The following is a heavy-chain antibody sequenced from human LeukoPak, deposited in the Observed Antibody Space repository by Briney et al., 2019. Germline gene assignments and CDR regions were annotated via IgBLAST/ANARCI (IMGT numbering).Heavy chain of an antibody. J-gene: IGHJ2*01. CDR3: ARLRDYGYWYFDL. V-gene: IGHV4-31*03. CDR2: IYYSGST. CDR1: GGSISSGGYY. Sequence: SETLSLTCTVSGGSISSGGYYWSWIRQHPGKGLEWIGYIYYSGSTYYNPSLKSRVTISVDTSKNQFSLKLSSVTAADTAVYYCARLRDYGYWYFDLWGRGTLVTVSS. D-gene: IGHD4-17*01.